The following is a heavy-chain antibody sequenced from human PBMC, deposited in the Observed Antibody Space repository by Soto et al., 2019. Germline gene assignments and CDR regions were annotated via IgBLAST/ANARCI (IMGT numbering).Heavy chain of an antibody. V-gene: IGHV1-2*02. Sequence: ASVKVSCKASGYTFTGYFMHWVRQAPGQGHEGMGWINPYRGGADYAQSFQGRVTMTRDTSISTVYMELSRLGFDDTAVYFCARVIRGAYYNSPLDTCGQGTVVTVSS. J-gene: IGHJ5*02. CDR1: GYTFTGYF. D-gene: IGHD3-10*01. CDR2: INPYRGGA. CDR3: ARVIRGAYYNSPLDT.